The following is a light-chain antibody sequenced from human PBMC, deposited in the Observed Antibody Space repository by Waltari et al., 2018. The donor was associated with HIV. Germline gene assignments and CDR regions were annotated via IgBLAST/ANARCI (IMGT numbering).Light chain of an antibody. CDR2: GAS. Sequence: EIVMTQYPATLSVSPGERATLSCRASQSVSSNLAWYQQKPGQAPRFLIYGASTRATGIPAKFSGSGSGTEFTLTISSLQSEDFAVYYCQQYNNWPYTFGQGTKLEIK. V-gene: IGKV3-15*01. J-gene: IGKJ2*01. CDR1: QSVSSN. CDR3: QQYNNWPYT.